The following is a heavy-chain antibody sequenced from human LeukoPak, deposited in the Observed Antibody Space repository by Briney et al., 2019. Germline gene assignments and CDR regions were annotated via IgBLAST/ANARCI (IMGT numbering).Heavy chain of an antibody. Sequence: GGSLRLSCAASGFTFSSYAMPWVRQAPGKGLEWVAVISYDGSNKYYADSVKGRFTISRDNSKNTLYLQMNSLRAEDTAVYYCAKDGVRRITMVPDYWGQGTLVTVSS. CDR1: GFTFSSYA. CDR2: ISYDGSNK. CDR3: AKDGVRRITMVPDY. D-gene: IGHD3-10*01. V-gene: IGHV3-30*04. J-gene: IGHJ4*02.